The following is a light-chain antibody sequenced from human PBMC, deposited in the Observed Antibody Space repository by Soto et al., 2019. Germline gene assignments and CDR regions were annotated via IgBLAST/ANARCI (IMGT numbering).Light chain of an antibody. CDR2: AAS. Sequence: DIQLTQSPSTLSGSVGDRGTSTCRASQTISCWLAWYRQKPGKAPKLLIYAASTLQSGVPARFSGSGSGTEFTLTISSLQPDDFASYYCQQNYTYSTFGQGTRLEIK. CDR1: QTISCW. CDR3: QQNYTYST. V-gene: IGKV1-5*01. J-gene: IGKJ5*01.